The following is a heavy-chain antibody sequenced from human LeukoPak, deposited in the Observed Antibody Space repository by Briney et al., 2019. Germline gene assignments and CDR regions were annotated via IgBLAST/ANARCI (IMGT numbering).Heavy chain of an antibody. J-gene: IGHJ6*03. V-gene: IGHV4-39*07. CDR2: IYYSGST. D-gene: IGHD2-2*01. Sequence: PSETLSLTCTVSGSSISSSSYYWGWIRQPPGKGLEWIGSIYYSGSTYYNPSLKSRVTISVDTSKNQFSLKLSSVIAADTAVYYCARTTEGYCSSASCFGFSYSYYMDVWGKGTTVTISS. CDR1: GSSISSSSYY. CDR3: ARTTEGYCSSASCFGFSYSYYMDV.